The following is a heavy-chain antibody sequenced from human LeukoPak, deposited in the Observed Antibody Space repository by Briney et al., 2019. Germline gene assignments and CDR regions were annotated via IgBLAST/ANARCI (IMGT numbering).Heavy chain of an antibody. CDR1: GFTVSDNY. CDR2: INSGGYT. D-gene: IGHD3-16*01. J-gene: IGHJ4*02. V-gene: IGHV3-53*01. CDR3: ARRPVNAYSFDS. Sequence: GGSLRLSCAASGFTVSDNYLSWVRQAPGKGLQWVSFINSGGYTSYADSVKGRFTNSRDNSKNTLYLQLNNLRADDTAVYYCARRPVNAYSFDSWGQGTLVTVSS.